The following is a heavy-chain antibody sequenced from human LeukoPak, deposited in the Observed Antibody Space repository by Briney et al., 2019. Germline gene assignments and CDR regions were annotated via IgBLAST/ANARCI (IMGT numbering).Heavy chain of an antibody. Sequence: PGGSLRLSCAASGFTFSGSAMHWVRQASGKGLEWVGRIRSKANSYATAYAASVKGRFTISRDDSKNTAYLQMNSLKTEDTAVYYCTRPRYCSSTSCPGFDYWGQGALVTVSS. CDR3: TRPRYCSSTSCPGFDY. CDR1: GFTFSGSA. V-gene: IGHV3-73*01. J-gene: IGHJ4*02. CDR2: IRSKANSYAT. D-gene: IGHD2-2*01.